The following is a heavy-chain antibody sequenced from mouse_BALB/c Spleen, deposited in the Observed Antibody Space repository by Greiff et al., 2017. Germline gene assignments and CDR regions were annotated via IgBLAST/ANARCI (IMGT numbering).Heavy chain of an antibody. V-gene: IGHV1-67*01. D-gene: IGHD2-1*01. CDR1: SYTFTDYA. CDR2: ISTYYGNT. J-gene: IGHJ4*01. CDR3: ARWGGGNYDYAMDY. Sequence: QVQLKESGPELVRPGVSVKISCKGSSYTFTDYAMHWVKQSHAKSLEWIGVISTYYGNTNYNQKFKGKATMTVDKSSSTAYMELARLTSEDSAVYYCARWGGGNYDYAMDYWGQGTSVTVSS.